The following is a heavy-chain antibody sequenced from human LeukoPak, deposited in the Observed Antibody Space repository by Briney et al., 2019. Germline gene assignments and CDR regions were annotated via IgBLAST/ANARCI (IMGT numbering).Heavy chain of an antibody. CDR3: ARAPVRWELPRLDY. J-gene: IGHJ4*02. CDR1: GYTFTGYY. V-gene: IGHV1-2*02. D-gene: IGHD1-26*01. CDR2: INPNSGGT. Sequence: ASVKVSCKASGYTFTGYYMHWVRQAPGQGLEWMGWINPNSGGTNYAQKFQGRVTMTRDTSISTAYMELSRLRSDDTAVYYCARAPVRWELPRLDYWGQGTLVTVSS.